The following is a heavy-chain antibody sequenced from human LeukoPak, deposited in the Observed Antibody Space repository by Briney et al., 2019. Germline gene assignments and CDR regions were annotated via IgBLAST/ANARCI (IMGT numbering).Heavy chain of an antibody. V-gene: IGHV4-39*01. J-gene: IGHJ5*02. CDR1: GGSISSSSYY. CDR2: IYYSGST. Sequence: SQTLSLTCIVSGGSISSSSYYWGWIRQPPGKGLEWIGSIYYSGSTYYNPSLKSRVTISVDTSKNQFSLKLSSVTAADTAVYYCARQRKNWFDPWGQGTLVTVSS. CDR3: ARQRKNWFDP.